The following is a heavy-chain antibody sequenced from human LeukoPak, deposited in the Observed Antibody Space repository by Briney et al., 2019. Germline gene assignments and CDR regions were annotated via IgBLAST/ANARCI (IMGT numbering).Heavy chain of an antibody. CDR2: IYHSGST. D-gene: IGHD3-22*01. CDR1: GGSISRSSYY. CDR3: ARVPLTMIVDNWFDP. V-gene: IGHV4-39*07. J-gene: IGHJ5*02. Sequence: SETLSLTCTVSGGSISRSSYYWGWIRQPPGKGLEWIGEIYHSGSTNYNPSLKSRVTISVDKSKNQFSLKLSSVTAADTAVYYCARVPLTMIVDNWFDPWGQGTLVTVSS.